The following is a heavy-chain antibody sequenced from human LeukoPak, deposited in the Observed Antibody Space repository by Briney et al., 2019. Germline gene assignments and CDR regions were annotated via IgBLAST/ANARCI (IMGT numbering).Heavy chain of an antibody. CDR3: ARVVAAAESNDY. CDR1: AFIFSGHW. CDR2: IKEDGSER. Sequence: PGGSLRLSCEGSAFIFSGHWMNWVRQTPGKGLEWVASIKEDGSERQYVDSVKGRFSISRDNTKGSLFLQLNSLRAEDTAVYYCARVVAAAESNDYWGQGTLVTVSS. V-gene: IGHV3-7*03. J-gene: IGHJ4*02. D-gene: IGHD6-13*01.